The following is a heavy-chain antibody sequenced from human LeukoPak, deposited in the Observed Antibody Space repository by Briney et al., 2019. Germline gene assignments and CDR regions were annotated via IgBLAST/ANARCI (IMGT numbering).Heavy chain of an antibody. CDR2: MSYGGQNE. V-gene: IGHV3-30*03. Sequence: PGGSLRLSCAASGLTFSGYDMHWVRQAPGKGPEWVAVMSYGGQNERYADSVKDRFTVSRDNSKNTLYLQMNSLRAEDTAVYYCARDIYPYSSSSSFDYWGQGTLVTVSS. CDR3: ARDIYPYSSSSSFDY. CDR1: GLTFSGYD. J-gene: IGHJ4*02. D-gene: IGHD6-6*01.